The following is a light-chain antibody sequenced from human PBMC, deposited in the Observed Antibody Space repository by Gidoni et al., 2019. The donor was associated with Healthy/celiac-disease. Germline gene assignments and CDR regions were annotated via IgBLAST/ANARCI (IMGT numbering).Light chain of an antibody. CDR1: QSVLYSSNNMNY. J-gene: IGKJ4*01. Sequence: DIVSTQSPDPLAVSLGERATLKCKSSQSVLYSSNNMNYLAWYQQKPGQAPKLLIYWASNRESGVPERFSGSGSGTDFTFTISSLQAEDVAVYYCQQYDSTPLTFXGXTKVEIK. V-gene: IGKV4-1*01. CDR3: QQYDSTPLT. CDR2: WAS.